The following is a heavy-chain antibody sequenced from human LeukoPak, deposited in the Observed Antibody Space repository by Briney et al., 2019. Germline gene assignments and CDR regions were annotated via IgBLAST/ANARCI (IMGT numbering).Heavy chain of an antibody. CDR2: ISSSSSYI. D-gene: IGHD3-16*02. CDR1: GFTFSSYS. J-gene: IGHJ6*03. Sequence: GGSLRLSCAASGFTFSSYSMNWVRQAPGKELEWVSSISSSSSYIYYADSVKGRFTISRDNAKNSLYLQMNSLRGEDTAVYYCARLSPSEDYYYMDVWGKGTTVTVSS. CDR3: ARLSPSEDYYYMDV. V-gene: IGHV3-21*01.